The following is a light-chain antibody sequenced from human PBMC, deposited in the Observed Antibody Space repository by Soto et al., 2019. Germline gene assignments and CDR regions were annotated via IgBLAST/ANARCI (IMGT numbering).Light chain of an antibody. CDR2: EVS. CDR1: SSDVGGYNY. J-gene: IGLJ2*01. V-gene: IGLV2-8*01. CDR3: TSYAGSNDFVV. Sequence: QSVLTQPPSASGSPGQSVTISCTGTSSDVGGYNYVSWYQQHPGKAPKLMIYEVSKRPSGVPGRFSGSKSGNTASLTVSGLQAEDEADYYCTSYAGSNDFVVFGGGTQLT.